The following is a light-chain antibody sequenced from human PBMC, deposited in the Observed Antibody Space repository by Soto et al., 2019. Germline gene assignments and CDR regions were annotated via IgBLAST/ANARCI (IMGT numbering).Light chain of an antibody. CDR1: SSDVGDYKY. CDR2: EVS. V-gene: IGLV2-14*01. J-gene: IGLJ2*01. CDR3: SSFSSITREV. Sequence: QSALTQPASVSGSPGQSITISCTGTSSDVGDYKYVSWYQQHPGKAPKLIIYEVSNRPSGISNRFSGSKSGNTASLTISGLQTEDEADYYCSSFSSITREVFGGGTKLTVL.